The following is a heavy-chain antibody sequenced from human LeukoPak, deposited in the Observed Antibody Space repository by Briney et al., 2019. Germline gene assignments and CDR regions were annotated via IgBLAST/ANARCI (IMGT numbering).Heavy chain of an antibody. J-gene: IGHJ6*02. D-gene: IGHD4-4*01. V-gene: IGHV3-53*01. CDR1: GFTVSSNY. CDR2: IYSGGST. CDR3: ARDRRDYSNYYYYGMDV. Sequence: GGSLRLSCAASGFTVSSNYMSWVRQAPGKGLEWVSVIYSGGSTYYADSVKGRFTISRDNSKNTLYLQMNSLRAGDTAVYYCARDRRDYSNYYYYGMDVWGQGTTVTVSS.